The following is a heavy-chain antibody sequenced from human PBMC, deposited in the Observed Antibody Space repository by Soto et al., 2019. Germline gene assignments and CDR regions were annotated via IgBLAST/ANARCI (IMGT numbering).Heavy chain of an antibody. Sequence: PGGSLRLSCAASGFTFSSYAMSWVRQAPGKGLEWVSSISAGGGSTYHADSVKGRFTISRDNSKNTLYLQMNSLRAEDTAVYYCAKKAYDSGSFYKCPVDPWGQGTLVTVSS. J-gene: IGHJ5*02. V-gene: IGHV3-23*01. CDR1: GFTFSSYA. CDR3: AKKAYDSGSFYKCPVDP. D-gene: IGHD3-10*01. CDR2: ISAGGGST.